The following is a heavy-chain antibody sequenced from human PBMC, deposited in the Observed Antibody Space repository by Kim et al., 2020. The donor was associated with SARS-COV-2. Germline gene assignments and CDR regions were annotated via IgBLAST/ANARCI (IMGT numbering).Heavy chain of an antibody. D-gene: IGHD5-18*01. CDR3: ARESWIQLWLENYFDY. Sequence: KFQGRVTITADKSTSTAYMELSSLRSEDTAVYYCARESWIQLWLENYFDYWGQGTLVTVSS. J-gene: IGHJ4*02. V-gene: IGHV1-69*04.